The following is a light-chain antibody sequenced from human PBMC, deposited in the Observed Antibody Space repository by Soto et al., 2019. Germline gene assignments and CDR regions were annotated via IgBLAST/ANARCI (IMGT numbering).Light chain of an antibody. V-gene: IGKV3-11*01. CDR1: QTVSSK. Sequence: EIVLTQSPATLSSSPGERATLSCRASQTVSSKLAWYQHKPGQAPRLLISGASRRATGVPDRFSGSGSGIDFTLTISSLEPEDFALYYCQQRSNWPRITFGPGTKVDIK. CDR3: QQRSNWPRIT. CDR2: GAS. J-gene: IGKJ3*01.